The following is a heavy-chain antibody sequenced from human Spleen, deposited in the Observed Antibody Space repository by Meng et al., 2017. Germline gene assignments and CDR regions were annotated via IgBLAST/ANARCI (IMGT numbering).Heavy chain of an antibody. CDR3: ARGPTTMAHDFDY. D-gene: IGHD4-11*01. CDR1: VGSFSDYY. J-gene: IGHJ4*02. V-gene: IGHV4-34*01. Sequence: QGQLQQSGAGLLQPDETLALPCVVSVGSFSDYYWSWIRQPPGKGLEWIGEINHSGSTNYNPSLESRATISVDTSQNNLSLKLSSVTAADSAVYYCARGPTTMAHDFDYWGQGTLVTVSS. CDR2: INHSGST.